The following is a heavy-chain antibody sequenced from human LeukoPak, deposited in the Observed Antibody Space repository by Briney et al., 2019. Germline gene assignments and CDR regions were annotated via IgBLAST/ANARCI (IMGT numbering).Heavy chain of an antibody. V-gene: IGHV1-69*13. CDR1: GGTFSSYA. CDR3: AREIFEGIAAAAVSAFDI. CDR2: IIPIFGTA. Sequence: SVKVSCKASGGTFSSYAISWVRQAPGQGLEWMGGIIPIFGTANYAQKFQGRVTITADESTSTAYMELSSLRSEDTAVYYCAREIFEGIAAAAVSAFDIWGQGTMVTVSS. D-gene: IGHD6-13*01. J-gene: IGHJ3*02.